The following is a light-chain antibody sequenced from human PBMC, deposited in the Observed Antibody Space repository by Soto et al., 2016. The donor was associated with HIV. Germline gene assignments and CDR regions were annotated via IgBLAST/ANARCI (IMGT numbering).Light chain of an antibody. CDR3: QVWDVSSDLVV. CDR1: NVESKS. V-gene: IGLV3-21*03. J-gene: IGLJ2*01. Sequence: SYVLTQPPSLSVAPRKTARITCGGDNVESKSVQWYQQKPGQAPVLVVYDDADRPSGIPERFSGSNSGNTATLTISGVEAGDEADYYCQVWDVSSDLVVFGGGTKLTV. CDR2: DDA.